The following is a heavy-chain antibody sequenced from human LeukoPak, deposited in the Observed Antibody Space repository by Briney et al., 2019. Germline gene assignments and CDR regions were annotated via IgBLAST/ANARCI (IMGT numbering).Heavy chain of an antibody. V-gene: IGHV3-30*18. CDR2: ISYDGSNK. Sequence: PGGSLRLSCAASGFTFSSYSMNWVRQAPGKGLEWVAVISYDGSNKYYADSVKGRFTISRDNSKNTLYLQMNSLRAEDTAVYYCAKVSEATVTTGYFDYWGQGTLVTVSS. D-gene: IGHD4-11*01. J-gene: IGHJ4*02. CDR1: GFTFSSYS. CDR3: AKVSEATVTTGYFDY.